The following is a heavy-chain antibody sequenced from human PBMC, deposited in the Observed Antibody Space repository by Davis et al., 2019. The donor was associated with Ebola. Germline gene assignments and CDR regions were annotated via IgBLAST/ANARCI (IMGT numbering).Heavy chain of an antibody. CDR1: GFTFSNAW. CDR2: IKSKTDGGTT. V-gene: IGHV3-15*01. J-gene: IGHJ5*02. Sequence: PGGSLRLSCAASGFTFSNAWMSWVRQAPGKGLEWVGRIKSKTDGGTTDYAAPVKGRFTISRDDSKNTLYLQMNSLKTEDTAVYYCTTDRYNWNYGDWFDPWGQGTLATVSS. CDR3: TTDRYNWNYGDWFDP. D-gene: IGHD1-7*01.